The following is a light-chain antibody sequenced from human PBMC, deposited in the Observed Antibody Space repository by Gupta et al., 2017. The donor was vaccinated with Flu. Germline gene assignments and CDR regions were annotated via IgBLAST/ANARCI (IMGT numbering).Light chain of an antibody. Sequence: DTQMTQSPSILSASVGDRVTITCRASQSISSWLAWYQQRPGKAPNLLIYQASSLENGVPSRFSASGSGTEFSLTITSLQPDDFATYWCQQDDNYPRTFGLGTKVEIK. CDR2: QAS. V-gene: IGKV1-5*03. J-gene: IGKJ1*01. CDR3: QQDDNYPRT. CDR1: QSISSW.